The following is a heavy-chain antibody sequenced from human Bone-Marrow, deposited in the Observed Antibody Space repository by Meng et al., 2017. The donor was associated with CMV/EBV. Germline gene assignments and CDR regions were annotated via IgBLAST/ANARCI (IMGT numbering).Heavy chain of an antibody. CDR2: IRSKAYGETK. D-gene: IGHD3-3*01. J-gene: IGHJ4*02. CDR3: TRFPQDFWSGDSYFDY. Sequence: GESLKISCPTSGFTFGDYAMTWVRQAPGKGLEWVGFIRSKAYGETKEYAASVKGRFTMSRDDSKSIAYLQMDGLKTEDTAVYYCTRFPQDFWSGDSYFDYWGQGTLVTVSS. V-gene: IGHV3-49*04. CDR1: GFTFGDYA.